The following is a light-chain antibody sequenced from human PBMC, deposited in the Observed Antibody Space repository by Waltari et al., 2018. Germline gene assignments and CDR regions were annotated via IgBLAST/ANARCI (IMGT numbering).Light chain of an antibody. J-gene: IGLJ3*02. CDR1: SSHVGVYNH. V-gene: IGLV2-14*03. Sequence: QSALTQPASVSGSPGQSPTISCSGISSHVGVYNHVSWYQQHAGKAPELMIYDVSNRPSGVSNRFSGSKSGSTASLTISGLQAEDEADYYCSSSTGTTWVFGGGTKVSVL. CDR2: DVS. CDR3: SSSTGTTWV.